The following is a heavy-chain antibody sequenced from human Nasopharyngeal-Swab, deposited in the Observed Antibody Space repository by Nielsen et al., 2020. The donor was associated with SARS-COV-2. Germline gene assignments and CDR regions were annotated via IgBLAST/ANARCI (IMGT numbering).Heavy chain of an antibody. Sequence: SETLSLTCTVSGGSISSSSYYWGWIRQPPGKGLEWIGSIYYSGSTYYNPPLKSRVTISVDTSKNQFSLKLSSVTAADTAVYYCARQVGATVLDYWGQGTLVTVSS. D-gene: IGHD1-26*01. J-gene: IGHJ4*02. CDR1: GGSISSSSYY. V-gene: IGHV4-39*01. CDR2: IYYSGST. CDR3: ARQVGATVLDY.